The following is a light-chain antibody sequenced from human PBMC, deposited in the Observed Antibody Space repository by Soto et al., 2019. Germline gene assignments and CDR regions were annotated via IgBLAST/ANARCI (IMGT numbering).Light chain of an antibody. J-gene: IGKJ1*01. CDR3: QQYKSYSGT. CDR1: QSISSW. V-gene: IGKV1-5*01. CDR2: DAS. Sequence: DIQMTQSPSTLSASVGDRVTITCRASQSISSWLAWYQQKPGKAPKLLIYDASSLESGVPSRFSGSGSGTEFTLTISSLQPDDLATYYCQQYKSYSGTFGQGTKVDI.